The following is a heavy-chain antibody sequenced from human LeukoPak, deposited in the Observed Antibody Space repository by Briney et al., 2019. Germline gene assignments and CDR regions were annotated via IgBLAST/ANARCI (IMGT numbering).Heavy chain of an antibody. J-gene: IGHJ2*01. D-gene: IGHD2-15*01. V-gene: IGHV4-34*01. Sequence: SETLSLTCAVYGGSFSGYYWSWIRQPPGKGLEWTGESNDSGSTKYNPSLKSRVTISVDTSKNQYSLKLSSVTAADTAVYYCARHYCSGGSCYWHFDLWGRGTLVTVSS. CDR3: ARHYCSGGSCYWHFDL. CDR1: GGSFSGYY. CDR2: SNDSGST.